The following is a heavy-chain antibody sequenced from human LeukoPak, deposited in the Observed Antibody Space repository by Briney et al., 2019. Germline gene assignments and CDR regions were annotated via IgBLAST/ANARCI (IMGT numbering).Heavy chain of an antibody. CDR1: GGSFSGYY. CDR2: INHSGST. J-gene: IGHJ3*02. D-gene: IGHD6-19*01. CDR3: ASESLDSSGWYKDAFDI. Sequence: PSETLSLTCAVYGGSFSGYYWSWIRQPPGKGLEWIGEINHSGSTNYNPSLKSRVTISVDTSKNQFSLKLSSVTAADTAVYYCASESLDSSGWYKDAFDIWGQGTMVTVSS. V-gene: IGHV4-34*01.